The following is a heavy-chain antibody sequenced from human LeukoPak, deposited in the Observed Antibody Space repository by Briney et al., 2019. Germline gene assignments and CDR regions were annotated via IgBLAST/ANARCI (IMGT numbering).Heavy chain of an antibody. V-gene: IGHV3-7*05. CDR2: IKQDGGVV. D-gene: IGHD3-3*01. CDR3: ARMRGWSGSSPYYHDY. J-gene: IGHJ4*02. Sequence: GGSLRFSCAAPGFTLGAYWMSWVRQAPGKGLEGVANIKQDGGVVFYADSVKGRFTISRDNAKSSLYLQMNSLRAEDAALYYCARMRGWSGSSPYYHDYWGQGTLVTVSS. CDR1: GFTLGAYW.